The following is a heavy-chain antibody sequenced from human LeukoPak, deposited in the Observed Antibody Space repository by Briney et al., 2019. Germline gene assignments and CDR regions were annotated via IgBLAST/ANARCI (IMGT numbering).Heavy chain of an antibody. CDR1: GFTFSSYA. Sequence: GGSLRLSCAASGFTFSSYAMSWVRQAPGKGLEWVSAISGSGGSTYYADSVKGRFTISRDNSKNTLYLQMSSLRAEDTAVYYCAKDPRITMIVVVTDYFDYWGQGTLVTVSS. V-gene: IGHV3-23*01. D-gene: IGHD3-22*01. CDR3: AKDPRITMIVVVTDYFDY. CDR2: ISGSGGST. J-gene: IGHJ4*02.